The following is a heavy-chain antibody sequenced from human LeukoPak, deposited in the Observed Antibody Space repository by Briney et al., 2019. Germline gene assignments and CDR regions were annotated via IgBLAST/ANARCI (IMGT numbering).Heavy chain of an antibody. CDR2: ISGGGGNT. V-gene: IGHV3-23*01. CDR1: GFTFSSYG. J-gene: IGHJ4*02. D-gene: IGHD3-22*01. Sequence: PGGSLRLSCAASGFTFSSYGMSWVRQAPGKGLEWVSAISGGGGNTYYADSVKGRFTISRDNSKNTLYLQMNSLRAEDTAVYYCAKRDYYYDSSGYYYERGFDFWGQGTLVTVSS. CDR3: AKRDYYYDSSGYYYERGFDF.